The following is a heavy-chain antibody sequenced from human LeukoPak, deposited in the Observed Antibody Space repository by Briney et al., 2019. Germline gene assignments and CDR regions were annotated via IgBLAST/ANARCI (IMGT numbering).Heavy chain of an antibody. CDR1: GGSISSGGYS. D-gene: IGHD3-22*01. CDR2: IYHSGST. Sequence: PSQTLSLTCAVSGGSISSGGYSWSWIRQPAGKGLEWIGYIYHSGSTYYNPSLKSRVTISVDRSKNQFSLKLSSVTAADTAVYYCARAGHYYDSSGYPLPDYWGQGTLVTVSS. V-gene: IGHV4-30-2*01. J-gene: IGHJ4*02. CDR3: ARAGHYYDSSGYPLPDY.